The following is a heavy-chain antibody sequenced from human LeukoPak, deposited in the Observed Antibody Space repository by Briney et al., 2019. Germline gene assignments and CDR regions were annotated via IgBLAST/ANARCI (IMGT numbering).Heavy chain of an antibody. CDR1: GFTFSSYG. CDR2: IWYDGSKK. J-gene: IGHJ3*02. Sequence: PGGSLRLSCAASGFTFSSYGMHWVRQAPGKGLEWVAVIWYDGSKKFYADPVKGRFTISRDNSKNTLYLQMNTLRAEDTAVYYCARPHYYDSSGSYIAGAFDIWGQGTMVTVSS. V-gene: IGHV3-33*01. CDR3: ARPHYYDSSGSYIAGAFDI. D-gene: IGHD3-22*01.